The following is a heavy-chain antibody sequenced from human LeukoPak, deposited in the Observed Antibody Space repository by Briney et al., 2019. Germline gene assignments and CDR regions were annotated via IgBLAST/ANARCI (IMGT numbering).Heavy chain of an antibody. CDR3: ASGLGDSSVIFGY. V-gene: IGHV3-7*01. J-gene: IGHJ4*02. CDR1: GFTFSRYW. D-gene: IGHD3-22*01. Sequence: GGSLRLSCAASGFTFSRYWMSWVRQAPGKGLEWVAIIKQDGSGKYYVDSVKGRLTTSRDNAKNSLYVQMNSLRAEDTAVYYCASGLGDSSVIFGYWGQGTLVTVSS. CDR2: IKQDGSGK.